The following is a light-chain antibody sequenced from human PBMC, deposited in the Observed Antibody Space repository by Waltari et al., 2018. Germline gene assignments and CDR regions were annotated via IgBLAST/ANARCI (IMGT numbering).Light chain of an antibody. CDR3: QQRNNWPLT. V-gene: IGKV3-11*01. CDR2: DAS. J-gene: IGKJ4*01. Sequence: IGLTQSPATLSLSPGESAPIPCRANQSASVYLAWYQQKPGQAPRLLICDASKRTTGIPARFSASGSGTDFTLTISSLEPEDSAVYYCQQRNNWPLTFGGGTKVEIK. CDR1: QSASVY.